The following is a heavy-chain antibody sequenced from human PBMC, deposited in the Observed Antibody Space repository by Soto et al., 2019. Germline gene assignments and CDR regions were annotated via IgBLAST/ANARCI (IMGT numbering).Heavy chain of an antibody. V-gene: IGHV5-51*01. CDR3: ATHYYDSSGYYPWAFDI. CDR2: IYPGDSDT. J-gene: IGHJ3*02. CDR1: GYSFTSYW. D-gene: IGHD3-22*01. Sequence: PGESLKISCKGSGYSFTSYWIGWVRQMPGKGLEWMGIIYPGDSDTRYSPSFQGQVTISADKSISTAYLQWSSLKASDTAMYYCATHYYDSSGYYPWAFDIWGQGTMVTVSS.